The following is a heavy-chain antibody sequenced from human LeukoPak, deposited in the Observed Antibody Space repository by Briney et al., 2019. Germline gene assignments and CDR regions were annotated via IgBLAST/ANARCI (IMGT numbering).Heavy chain of an antibody. J-gene: IGHJ4*02. CDR2: ISAYDGNT. D-gene: IGHD5-18*01. Sequence: ASVKVSCKASGYTFSSYGISWVRQAPGQGLEWMGWISAYDGNTDYAQNLQGRVTMTTDTSTSTAYMELRSLRSDDAAVYYCARAVRGYSYAYLPYWGQGTLVTVSS. CDR3: ARAVRGYSYAYLPY. CDR1: GYTFSSYG. V-gene: IGHV1-18*01.